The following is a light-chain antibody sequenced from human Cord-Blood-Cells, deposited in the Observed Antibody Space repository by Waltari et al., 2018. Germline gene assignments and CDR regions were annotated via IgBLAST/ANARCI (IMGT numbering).Light chain of an antibody. CDR2: DVS. Sequence: QSALTQPASVSGSPGQSLTISCTGTSSAFGGYNSVSWYQQHPGKAPKLMIYDVSNRPSGVSNRFSGSKSGNPASLTISGLQAEDEADYYCSSYTSSSTLVFGTGTKVTVL. CDR3: SSYTSSSTLV. J-gene: IGLJ1*01. CDR1: SSAFGGYNS. V-gene: IGLV2-14*01.